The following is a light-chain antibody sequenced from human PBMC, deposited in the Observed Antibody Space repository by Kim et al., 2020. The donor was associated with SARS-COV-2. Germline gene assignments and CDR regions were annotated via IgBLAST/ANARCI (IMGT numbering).Light chain of an antibody. V-gene: IGKV3-20*01. CDR1: QTVSNNF. CDR2: ATS. J-gene: IGKJ2*01. CDR3: QQYGTSPPT. Sequence: LSPGEGDTVSCRASQTVSNNFLAWYQQKPGQAPRLLIYATSRRATGIPDRFSASGSGTEFTLTINRLEPEDLAIYFCQQYGTSPPTFGQGTKLEI.